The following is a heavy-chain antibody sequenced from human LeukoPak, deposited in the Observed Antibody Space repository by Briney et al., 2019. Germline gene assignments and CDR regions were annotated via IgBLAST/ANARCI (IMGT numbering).Heavy chain of an antibody. D-gene: IGHD5-18*01. CDR1: GGSISSSSYY. J-gene: IGHJ3*02. CDR2: IYYSGST. V-gene: IGHV4-39*01. CDR3: ARPNEPLRTAAMVTRGAFDI. Sequence: SETLSLTCTVSGGSISSSSYYWGWIRQPPGKGLEWIGSIYYSGSTYYNPSLKSRVTISVDTSKNQFSLKLSSVTAADTAVYYCARPNEPLRTAAMVTRGAFDIWGQGTMVTVSS.